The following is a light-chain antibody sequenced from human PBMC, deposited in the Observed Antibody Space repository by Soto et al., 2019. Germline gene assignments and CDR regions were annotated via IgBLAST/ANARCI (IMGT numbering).Light chain of an antibody. CDR1: QSVSSNY. V-gene: IGKV3-20*01. Sequence: EIVLTQSPGTLSLSPGERATLSCRASQSVSSNYLAWYQQKPGQAPRLLLYGASSRATGIPDRFSGSVSGTDFTLIISRLEPEDFVVYYCQQYGNLPYTFGQGTKLEIK. J-gene: IGKJ2*01. CDR3: QQYGNLPYT. CDR2: GAS.